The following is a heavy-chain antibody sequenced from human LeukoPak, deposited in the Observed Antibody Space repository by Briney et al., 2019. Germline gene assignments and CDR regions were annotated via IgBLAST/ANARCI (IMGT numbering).Heavy chain of an antibody. CDR1: GFTFSSYS. CDR2: ISSSSSYI. Sequence: GGSLRLSCAASGFTFSSYSMNWVRQAPGKGLEWVSSISSSSSYIYYADSVKGRFTISRDNAKNSLYLQMNSLRAEDTAVYYCARVKTIFGVRWNDAFDIWGQGTMVTVSS. V-gene: IGHV3-21*01. D-gene: IGHD3-3*01. J-gene: IGHJ3*02. CDR3: ARVKTIFGVRWNDAFDI.